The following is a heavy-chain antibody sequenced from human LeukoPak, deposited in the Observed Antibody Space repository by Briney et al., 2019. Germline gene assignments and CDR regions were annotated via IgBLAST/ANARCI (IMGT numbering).Heavy chain of an antibody. CDR3: ARDTSSGYYYLDFQH. J-gene: IGHJ1*01. D-gene: IGHD3-22*01. V-gene: IGHV1-69*04. CDR2: IIPILGIA. CDR1: GGTFSSYA. Sequence: GSSVKVSCKASGGTFSSYAISWVRQAPGQGLEWMGRIIPILGIANYAQKFQGRVTITADKSTSTAYMELSSLRSEDTAVYYCARDTSSGYYYLDFQHWGQGTLVTVSS.